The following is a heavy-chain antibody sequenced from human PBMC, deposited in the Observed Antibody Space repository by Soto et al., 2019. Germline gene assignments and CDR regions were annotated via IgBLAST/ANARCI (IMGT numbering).Heavy chain of an antibody. CDR3: AKAQGGSYFDY. V-gene: IGHV3-23*01. CDR1: GFTFSSNA. CDR2: ISSSGGST. D-gene: IGHD2-15*01. Sequence: PGGSLRLPGAASGFTFSSNAMSWVRQAPGKGLEWVSGISSSGGSTYYADSVKGRFTISRDNSKNMLYLQMNNLRAEDTAVYYCAKAQGGSYFDYWGQGTLVTVSS. J-gene: IGHJ4*02.